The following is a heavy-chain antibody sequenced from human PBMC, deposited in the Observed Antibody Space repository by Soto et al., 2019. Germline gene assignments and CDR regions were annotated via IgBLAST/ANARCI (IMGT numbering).Heavy chain of an antibody. Sequence: GGSLRLSCAASGFTFSGSAMHWVRQASGKGLEWVGRIRSKANSYATAYAASVKGRFTISRDDSKNTAYLQMNSLKTEDTAVYYCTRHCSSTSCYYYYGMDVWGQGTTVTVSS. CDR3: TRHCSSTSCYYYYGMDV. CDR2: IRSKANSYAT. V-gene: IGHV3-73*01. CDR1: GFTFSGSA. D-gene: IGHD2-2*01. J-gene: IGHJ6*02.